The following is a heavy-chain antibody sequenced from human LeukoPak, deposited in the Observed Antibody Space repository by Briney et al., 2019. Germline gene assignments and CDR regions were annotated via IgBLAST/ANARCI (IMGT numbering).Heavy chain of an antibody. CDR2: TWYDESNK. CDR3: ARDLWCGADCYGTFDI. CDR1: GFTFSSYS. V-gene: IGHV3-33*08. J-gene: IGHJ3*02. D-gene: IGHD2-21*02. Sequence: GGSLRLSCVVSGFTFSSYSMNWVRQAPGKGLEWVALTWYDESNKYYADSVKGRFTISRDNSKNTLYLQMNSLRVEDTAVYYCARDLWCGADCYGTFDIWGQGTMVSVSS.